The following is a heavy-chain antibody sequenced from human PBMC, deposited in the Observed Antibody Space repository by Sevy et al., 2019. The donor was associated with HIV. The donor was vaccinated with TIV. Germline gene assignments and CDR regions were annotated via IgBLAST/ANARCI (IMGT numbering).Heavy chain of an antibody. CDR1: GGTFSSYA. CDR2: IIPIFGTA. V-gene: IGHV1-69*13. J-gene: IGHJ6*02. D-gene: IGHD3-10*01. Sequence: ASVKVSCKASGGTFSSYAISWVRQAPGQGLEWMGGIIPIFGTANYAQKFQGRVTITADESTSTAYMELSSLRSEDTAVYYCASNYYGSGSYYPTTKYYYYYYGMDVWGQGTTVTVSS. CDR3: ASNYYGSGSYYPTTKYYYYYYGMDV.